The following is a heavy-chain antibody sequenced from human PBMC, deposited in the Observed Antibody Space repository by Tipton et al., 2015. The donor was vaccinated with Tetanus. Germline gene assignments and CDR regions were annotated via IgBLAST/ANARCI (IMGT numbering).Heavy chain of an antibody. CDR3: ARDRGDYIYSGMDV. Sequence: QLVQSGAEVKKPGASLKVSCKASGYTFTGYYLYWVRQAPGQRLEWMGWIDPNSGVTIYAQKFQGRVSRTRDTSISTAYMELSRLRSDDTAVYYCARDRGDYIYSGMDVWGPGTTVTVTS. V-gene: IGHV1-2*02. J-gene: IGHJ6*02. CDR1: GYTFTGYY. D-gene: IGHD3-22*01. CDR2: IDPNSGVT.